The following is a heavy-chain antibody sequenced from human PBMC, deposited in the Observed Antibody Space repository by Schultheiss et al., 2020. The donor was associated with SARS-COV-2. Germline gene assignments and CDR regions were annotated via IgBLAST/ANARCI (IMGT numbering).Heavy chain of an antibody. CDR2: ISYDGSNK. J-gene: IGHJ4*02. V-gene: IGHV3-30*01. CDR3: ARDIFEYNYDSSGPY. Sequence: GGSLRLSCAASGFTFSSYAMHWVRQAPGKGLEWVAVISYDGSNKYYADSVKGRFTISRDNSKNTLYLQMNSLRAEDTAVYYCARDIFEYNYDSSGPYWGQGTLVTVSS. CDR1: GFTFSSYA. D-gene: IGHD3-22*01.